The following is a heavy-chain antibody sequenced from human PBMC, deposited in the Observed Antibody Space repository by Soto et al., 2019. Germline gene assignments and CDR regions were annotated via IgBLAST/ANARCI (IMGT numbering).Heavy chain of an antibody. Sequence: GGSLRLSCAASGFTFSAYGFHWVRQAPGKGLEWLSVISYDGRETHYADSVEGRFIISRDSSKKTAYLQMNSLRGDDTAVYFCATDPVAVTGSFIDSWGQGTLVTVSS. CDR1: GFTFSAYG. D-gene: IGHD2-21*02. J-gene: IGHJ4*02. CDR3: ATDPVAVTGSFIDS. CDR2: ISYDGRET. V-gene: IGHV3-30-3*01.